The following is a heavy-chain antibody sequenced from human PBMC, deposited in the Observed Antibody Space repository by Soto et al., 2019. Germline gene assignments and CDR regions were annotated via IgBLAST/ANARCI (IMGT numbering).Heavy chain of an antibody. CDR1: GGSISSGDYY. V-gene: IGHV4-31*03. CDR2: IYYSGST. Sequence: QVQLQESSPGLVKPSQTLSLTCTVSGGSISSGDYYWSWIRQHPGKGLEWIGYIYYSGSTYYNPSLKRRVTISVDTSKNQFSLKLSAVTAADTAVYYCARGVRYFDWLSVWRGFFDYWGQGTLVTVSS. J-gene: IGHJ4*02. CDR3: ARGVRYFDWLSVWRGFFDY. D-gene: IGHD3-9*01.